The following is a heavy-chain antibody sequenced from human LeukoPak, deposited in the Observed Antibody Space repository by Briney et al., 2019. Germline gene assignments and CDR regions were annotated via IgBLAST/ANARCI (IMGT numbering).Heavy chain of an antibody. J-gene: IGHJ3*02. D-gene: IGHD1-14*01. CDR1: GFTFSSYS. Sequence: PGGSLRLSCAASGFTFSSYSMNWVRQAPGKGLEWVSYISSSGSTIYYADSVKGRFTISRDNAKNSLYLQMNSLRAEDTAVYYCARGGDEPLDAFDIWGQGTMVTVSS. CDR2: ISSSGSTI. V-gene: IGHV3-48*04. CDR3: ARGGDEPLDAFDI.